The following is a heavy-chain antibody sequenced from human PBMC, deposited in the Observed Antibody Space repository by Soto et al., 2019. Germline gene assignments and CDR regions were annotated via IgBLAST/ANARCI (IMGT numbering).Heavy chain of an antibody. Sequence: TVSGGSIIDYYWSLIRQPPGKGLEWIGYIYYRGSANYNPSLKSRVTMSLDTSRNQFSLKLSSVTAADTAVYYCAREGGYSYGDFDYWGQGTLVTVSS. CDR1: GGSIIDYY. CDR2: IYYRGSA. CDR3: AREGGYSYGDFDY. J-gene: IGHJ4*02. V-gene: IGHV4-59*01. D-gene: IGHD5-18*01.